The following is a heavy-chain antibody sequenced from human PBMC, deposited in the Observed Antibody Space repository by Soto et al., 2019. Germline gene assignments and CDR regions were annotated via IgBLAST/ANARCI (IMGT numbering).Heavy chain of an antibody. V-gene: IGHV3-23*01. CDR3: AKYLPRRTSGCFFDY. J-gene: IGHJ4*02. CDR2: VSASGLNT. Sequence: EVQLLESGGKLVQPGGSLTLSCAASGFTFSTYAMAWVRQTPGKWLEWISGVSASGLNTDYADPVKGRFYISRDNSQNTVSLHMNSLRAEDTALYYCAKYLPRRTSGCFFDYWGQGTQVTVSS. D-gene: IGHD1-1*01. CDR1: GFTFSTYA.